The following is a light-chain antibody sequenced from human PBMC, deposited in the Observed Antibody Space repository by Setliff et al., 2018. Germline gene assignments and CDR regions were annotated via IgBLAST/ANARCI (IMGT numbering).Light chain of an antibody. Sequence: LTQPRSVSGSPGQSVTISCTGTSSDVGAYGFVSWYQHHPGEAPRLIIYDVNKRPSGVPDRFSGSKSGNTASLTISGLQAEDEADYYCSSYSGNYIYVFGTGTKVTVL. CDR1: SSDVGAYGF. V-gene: IGLV2-11*01. CDR3: SSYSGNYIYV. CDR2: DVN. J-gene: IGLJ1*01.